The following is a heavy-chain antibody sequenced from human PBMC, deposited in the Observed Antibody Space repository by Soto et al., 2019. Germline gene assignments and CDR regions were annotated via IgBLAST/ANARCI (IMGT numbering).Heavy chain of an antibody. CDR1: GFTFSSYG. Sequence: QVQVVESGGGVVQPGRSLRLSCAASGFTFSSYGMHWVRQAPGKGLEWVAVISYDGSKKYYADSVKGRFTISRDNSKNTLYLQMNSLRAEDTAVYYCAKDQCISTSCFYFDYWGQGTLVTVSS. CDR2: ISYDGSKK. CDR3: AKDQCISTSCFYFDY. D-gene: IGHD2-2*01. V-gene: IGHV3-30*18. J-gene: IGHJ4*02.